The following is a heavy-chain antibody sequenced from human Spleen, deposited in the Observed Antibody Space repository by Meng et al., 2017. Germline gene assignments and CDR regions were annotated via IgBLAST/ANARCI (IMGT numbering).Heavy chain of an antibody. V-gene: IGHV3-74*01. CDR2: INGDGSST. J-gene: IGHJ3*02. D-gene: IGHD3-22*01. CDR3: ARGLVTMIVVVITNHDAFDI. Sequence: GESLKISCAASGFTFSSFYMHWIRQAPGKGLVWVSCINGDGSSTRYADSVKGRFTISRDNAKNSLYLQMNSLRAEDTAVYYCARGLVTMIVVVITNHDAFDIWGQGTMVTVSS. CDR1: GFTFSSFY.